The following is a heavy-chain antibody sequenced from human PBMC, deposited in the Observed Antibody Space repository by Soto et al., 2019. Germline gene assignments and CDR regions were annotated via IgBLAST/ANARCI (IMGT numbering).Heavy chain of an antibody. V-gene: IGHV1-3*01. J-gene: IGHJ4*02. D-gene: IGHD7-27*01. CDR2: INAGNGNT. CDR3: ARDRGWGSKAFDY. CDR1: GYTFTSYA. Sequence: AASVKVSCKASGYTFTSYAMHWVRQAPGQRLEWMGWINAGNGNTKYSQKFQGRVTITRDTSASTAYMELSSLRSEDTAVYYCARDRGWGSKAFDYWGQGTLVTVSS.